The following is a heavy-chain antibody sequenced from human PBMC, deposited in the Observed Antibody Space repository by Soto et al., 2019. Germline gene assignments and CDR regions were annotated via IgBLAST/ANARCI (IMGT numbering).Heavy chain of an antibody. J-gene: IGHJ5*02. CDR3: AVGIVSTSPTSGDS. CDR2: IDPRDSST. Sequence: GESLKISCTASGYTFITYWMSWVRQMPGKGLEWMGRIDPRDSSTNYSPSFEGHITISSDRSANTAYLQWDKLKASDTAMYYCAVGIVSTSPTSGDSWGRGTLVTVSS. CDR1: GYTFITYW. V-gene: IGHV5-10-1*01. D-gene: IGHD2-2*01.